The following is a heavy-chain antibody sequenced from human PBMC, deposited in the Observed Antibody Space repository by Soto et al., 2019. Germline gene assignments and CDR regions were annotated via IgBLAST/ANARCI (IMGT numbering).Heavy chain of an antibody. CDR3: ARSGYGSTDSDH. V-gene: IGHV4-31*03. CDR1: GDSIARGAYY. J-gene: IGHJ4*02. CDR2: IYYRGNT. D-gene: IGHD6-13*01. Sequence: SETLSLTCTVSGDSIARGAYYWTWIRQHPGQGLEWLGYIYYRGNTYYNPSLESRVSISLDTSKNQFSLKLTSVTAADTAVYYCARSGYGSTDSDHWGQGTRVTVSS.